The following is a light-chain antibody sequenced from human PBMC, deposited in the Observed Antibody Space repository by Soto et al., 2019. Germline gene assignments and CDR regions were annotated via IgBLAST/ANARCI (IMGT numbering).Light chain of an antibody. CDR2: DVT. CDR1: SSDVGGYNF. CDR3: CSYAGRDTLGM. V-gene: IGLV2-11*01. Sequence: QSVLIQPRSVSGSPGQSVTISCTGTSSDVGGYNFVSWYQQHPGKVPRLMIYDVTKRPSWVPDRFSGSKSGNTASLTISGLLLEDEADYYCCSYAGRDTLGMFGGGTKLTVL. J-gene: IGLJ3*02.